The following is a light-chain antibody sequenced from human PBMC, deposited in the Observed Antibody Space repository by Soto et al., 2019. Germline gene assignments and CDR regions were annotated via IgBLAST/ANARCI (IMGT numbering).Light chain of an antibody. Sequence: DIQMTQSPSSLSASVGDRVTITCRASQGISKFLAWYQQKPGKVPRLLIYATSTLESGVPSRFSSSGTGTDFILTIICLRPEDVAGYYCQNYKDAPWTFGQGNKWESK. J-gene: IGKJ1*01. CDR3: QNYKDAPWT. V-gene: IGKV1-27*01. CDR1: QGISKF. CDR2: ATS.